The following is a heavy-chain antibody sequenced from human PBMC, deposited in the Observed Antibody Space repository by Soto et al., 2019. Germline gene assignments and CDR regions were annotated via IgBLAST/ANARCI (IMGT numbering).Heavy chain of an antibody. Sequence: ASVKVSCKASGYTFTSYYMHWVRQAPGQGLEWMGIINPSGGSTSYAQKFQGRVTMTRDTSTSTVYMELSSLRSEDTAVYYCARDPALLWQNYYYYYYYMDVWGKGTTVTVSS. CDR2: INPSGGST. CDR1: GYTFTSYY. J-gene: IGHJ6*03. CDR3: ARDPALLWQNYYYYYYYMDV. D-gene: IGHD3-10*01. V-gene: IGHV1-46*03.